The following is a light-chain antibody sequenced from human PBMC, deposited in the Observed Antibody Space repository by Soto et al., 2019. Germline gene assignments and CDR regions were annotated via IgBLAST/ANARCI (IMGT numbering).Light chain of an antibody. CDR1: QSISSW. V-gene: IGKV1-5*03. CDR3: QQYNSSPFT. J-gene: IGKJ3*01. CDR2: KAS. Sequence: DIQMTQSPSTLSASVGDRVTITCRASQSISSWLAWYHQKPGKAPKLLIYKASSLESGVPSRFSGSGSGTEFTLTISSLQPDDIATYYCQQYNSSPFTFGPGTKVDIK.